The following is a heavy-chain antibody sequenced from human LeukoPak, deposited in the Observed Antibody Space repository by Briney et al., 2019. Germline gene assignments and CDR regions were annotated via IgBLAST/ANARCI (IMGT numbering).Heavy chain of an antibody. CDR3: AKVPYSGDY. CDR1: GFTFSSYE. CDR2: TSSSGSTI. V-gene: IGHV3-48*03. D-gene: IGHD6-13*01. Sequence: GGSLRLSCAASGFTFSSYEMNWVRQAPGKGLEWVSYTSSSGSTIYYADSVKGRFTISRDNAKNSLYLQMNSLRAEDTAVYYCAKVPYSGDYWGQGTLVTVSS. J-gene: IGHJ4*02.